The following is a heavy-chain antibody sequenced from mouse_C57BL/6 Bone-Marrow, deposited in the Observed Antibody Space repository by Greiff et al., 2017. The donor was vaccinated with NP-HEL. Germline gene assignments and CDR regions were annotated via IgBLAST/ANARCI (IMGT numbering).Heavy chain of an antibody. D-gene: IGHD1-1*01. CDR1: GYTFTSYW. Sequence: VQLQQSGAELVKPGASVKLSCKASGYTFTSYWMHWVKQRPGQGLEWIGMIHPNSGSTNYNEKFKSKATLTVDKSSSTAYMQLSSLTSEDSAVYYCASGITTVVGRYFDVWGTGTTVTVSS. CDR3: ASGITTVVGRYFDV. CDR2: IHPNSGST. J-gene: IGHJ1*03. V-gene: IGHV1-64*01.